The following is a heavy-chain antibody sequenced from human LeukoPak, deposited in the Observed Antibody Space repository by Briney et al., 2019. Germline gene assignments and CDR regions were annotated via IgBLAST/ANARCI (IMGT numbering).Heavy chain of an antibody. D-gene: IGHD2-15*01. CDR1: GFTFKLYW. V-gene: IGHV3-74*01. J-gene: IGHJ5*02. CDR2: INHDGSDT. CDR3: VRGGPSTWS. Sequence: GGSLRLSCAASGFTFKLYWMHWVRQVPGRGPVWVSRINHDGSDTIYADSVRGRFTISRDDGKNTLYLQMNNLRAEDTAVYYCVRGGPSTWSWGQGTLVTVSS.